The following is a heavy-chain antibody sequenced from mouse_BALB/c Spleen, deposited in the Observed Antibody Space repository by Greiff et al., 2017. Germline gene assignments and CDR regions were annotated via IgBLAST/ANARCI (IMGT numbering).Heavy chain of an antibody. V-gene: IGHV5-6-5*01. D-gene: IGHD1-1*01. CDR1: GFTFSSYA. Sequence: EVKVVESGGGLVKPGGSLKLSCAASGFTFSSYAMSWVRQTPEKRLEWVASISSGGSTYYPDSVKGRFTISRDNARNILYLQMSSLRSEDTAMYYCAREGYYYGSSYAMDYWGQGTSVTVSS. CDR2: ISSGGST. J-gene: IGHJ4*01. CDR3: AREGYYYGSSYAMDY.